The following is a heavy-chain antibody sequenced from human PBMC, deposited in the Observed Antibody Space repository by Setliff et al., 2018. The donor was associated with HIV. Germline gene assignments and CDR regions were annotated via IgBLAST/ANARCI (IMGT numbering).Heavy chain of an antibody. V-gene: IGHV4-39*01. CDR3: ARHYRELLGDAFDI. CDR1: GGSLSSSNNF. Sequence: SETLSLTCTVSGGSLSSSNNFWGWIRQRPGKRLEWIGTTDYTGNTDYNTSLKSRLTMSVDTSKNQFSLKLNSVTAADTAFYYCARHYRELLGDAFDIWGQGTLVTVSS. D-gene: IGHD3-16*02. CDR2: TDYTGNT. J-gene: IGHJ3*02.